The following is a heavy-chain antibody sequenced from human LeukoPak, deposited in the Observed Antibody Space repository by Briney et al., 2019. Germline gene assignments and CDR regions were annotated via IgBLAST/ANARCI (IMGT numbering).Heavy chain of an antibody. V-gene: IGHV3-48*03. CDR2: ISSSGSII. CDR1: GFTFSSYE. Sequence: GGSLRLPCAASGFTFSSYEMNWVRQAPGKGLEWVSYISSSGSIIYYADSVKGRFTISRDNAKNSLYLQMNSLRAEDTAVYYCARVTYGDYGPFDYWGQGTLVTVSS. D-gene: IGHD4-17*01. J-gene: IGHJ4*02. CDR3: ARVTYGDYGPFDY.